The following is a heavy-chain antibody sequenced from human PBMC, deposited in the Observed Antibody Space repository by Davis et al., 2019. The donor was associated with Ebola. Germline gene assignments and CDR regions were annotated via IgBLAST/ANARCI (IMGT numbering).Heavy chain of an antibody. J-gene: IGHJ4*02. CDR3: ARDLGKYSTSSVDY. CDR2: INPNDGRT. CDR1: GYTFTNYY. V-gene: IGHV1-46*01. Sequence: AASVKVSCKASGYTFTNYYMHWVRQAPGQGLEWMGMINPNDGRTIYAQKLQGRVTMTTDTSTSTAYMELRSLRSDDTAVYYCARDLGKYSTSSVDYWGQGTLVTVSS. D-gene: IGHD6-6*01.